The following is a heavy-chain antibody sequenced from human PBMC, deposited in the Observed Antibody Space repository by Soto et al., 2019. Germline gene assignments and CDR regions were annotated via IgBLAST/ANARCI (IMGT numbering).Heavy chain of an antibody. J-gene: IGHJ6*03. V-gene: IGHV3-11*01. CDR2: ISSSGTTI. Sequence: GGSLRLSCAASGFTFSDYYMSWIRQAPGKGLEWVSYISSSGTTIYYADSVKGRFTISRDNAKNSLYLQMNSLRAEDTAVYYCARDRVFDDFWSGTQVGYMDVWGKGTTVTVSS. CDR1: GFTFSDYY. CDR3: ARDRVFDDFWSGTQVGYMDV. D-gene: IGHD3-3*01.